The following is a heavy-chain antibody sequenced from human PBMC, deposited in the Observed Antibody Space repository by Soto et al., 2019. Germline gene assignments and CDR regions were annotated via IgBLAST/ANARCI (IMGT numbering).Heavy chain of an antibody. CDR3: ARRWGGALDY. Sequence: QVQLQESGTGLVKPSETLSLTCTVSGGSMSSYYWSWIRQPPGKGLEWIGYIYYSGSTNYNPSLKSRVTISVDTSKNQFSLKLNSVTAADTAVYYCARRWGGALDYWGQGTLVTVSS. V-gene: IGHV4-59*08. CDR1: GGSMSSYY. CDR2: IYYSGST. D-gene: IGHD3-16*01. J-gene: IGHJ4*02.